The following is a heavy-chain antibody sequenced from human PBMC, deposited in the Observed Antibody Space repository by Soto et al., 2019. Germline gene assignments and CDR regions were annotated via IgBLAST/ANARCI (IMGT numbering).Heavy chain of an antibody. Sequence: GGSLRLSCAASGFMFSNYWMSWVRQAPGKGLEWVAIIKQDGSDKYYVDSVKGRFTISRDNAKNSLYLQMNSLRIEDAAVYYCASTRDYAFDYWGRGTLVTVS. J-gene: IGHJ4*02. CDR3: ASTRDYAFDY. CDR1: GFMFSNYW. D-gene: IGHD4-17*01. CDR2: IKQDGSDK. V-gene: IGHV3-7*01.